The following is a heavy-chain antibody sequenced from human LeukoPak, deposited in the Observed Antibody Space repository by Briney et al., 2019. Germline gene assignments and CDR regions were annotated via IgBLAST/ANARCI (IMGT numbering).Heavy chain of an antibody. CDR3: ASQPGYTYGWAYHHYMDV. Sequence: ASVKVSCKASGGTFTNYAINWVRQAPGQGLEWMGGIIPIFGTSNYAQNFQGRVTITADKSTTTAYMELSSLRSEDTAVYYCASQPGYTYGWAYHHYMDVWGEGTTVTVSS. CDR2: IIPIFGTS. J-gene: IGHJ6*03. V-gene: IGHV1-69*06. D-gene: IGHD5-18*01. CDR1: GGTFTNYA.